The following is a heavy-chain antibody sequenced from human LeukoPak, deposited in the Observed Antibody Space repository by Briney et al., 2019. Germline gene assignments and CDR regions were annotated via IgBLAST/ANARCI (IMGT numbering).Heavy chain of an antibody. J-gene: IGHJ4*02. V-gene: IGHV5-51*01. CDR1: GYSFVSHW. D-gene: IGHD1-26*01. CDR2: IYPGDSDT. Sequence: GESLKISCKASGYSFVSHWIVWVRQMPGKGLEWLGIIYPGDSDTRYSPSFQGQVTISADKSISTAYLQWSSLKASDTAMYYCARLGGTWELPNFDYWGQGTLVTVSS. CDR3: ARLGGTWELPNFDY.